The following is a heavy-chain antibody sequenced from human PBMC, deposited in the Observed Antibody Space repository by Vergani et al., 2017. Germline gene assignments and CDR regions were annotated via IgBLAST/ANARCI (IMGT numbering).Heavy chain of an antibody. CDR1: GASVNSYS. V-gene: IGHV4-59*02. CDR3: ARGQTGYSRDWSTYFFYLDV. CDR2: VYYRGTT. D-gene: IGHD3/OR15-3a*01. J-gene: IGHJ6*03. Sequence: QVKLQESGPGLVKPSETLSLTCTVPGASVNSYSWNWVRQPPGKPLEWIGSVYYRGTTYYNPSLGGRVTMSIDKSKNHFSLTLTSVTAADSAFYFCARGQTGYSRDWSTYFFYLDVWGKGTKVTVSS.